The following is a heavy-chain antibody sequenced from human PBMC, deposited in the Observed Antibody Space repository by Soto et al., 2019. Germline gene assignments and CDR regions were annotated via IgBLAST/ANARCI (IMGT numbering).Heavy chain of an antibody. V-gene: IGHV2-26*01. CDR1: GFSLTTGKMG. J-gene: IGHJ6*02. Sequence: QVTLKESGPALVKPTETLTLTCTVSGFSLTTGKMGVSWIRQPPVQALEWLAHIFSDNERSYSTSLQGRLTISKDTSGSQVVLSMTNVDPVDTATYYCARMNVDSYQFYYAMDVWGQGTTVTVSS. CDR2: IFSDNER. CDR3: ARMNVDSYQFYYAMDV. D-gene: IGHD4-17*01.